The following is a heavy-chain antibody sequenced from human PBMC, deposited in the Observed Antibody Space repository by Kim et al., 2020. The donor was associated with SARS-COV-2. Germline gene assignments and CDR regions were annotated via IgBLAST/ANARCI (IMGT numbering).Heavy chain of an antibody. CDR1: TFTFSTYA. CDR3: AKDLGGSGRN. CDR2: ISGTGDST. Sequence: GGSLRLSCEVSTFTFSTYAMSWVRQAPGKGLEWVSGISGTGDSTYYADSVKGRFTVSRDNSKNTLYLQMNSLRAEDTAVYYCAKDLGGSGRNWGQGTLVTVSS. J-gene: IGHJ4*02. V-gene: IGHV3-23*01. D-gene: IGHD3-10*01.